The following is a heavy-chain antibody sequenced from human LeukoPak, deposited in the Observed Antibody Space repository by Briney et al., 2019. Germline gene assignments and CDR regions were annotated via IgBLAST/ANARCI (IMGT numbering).Heavy chain of an antibody. V-gene: IGHV3-11*05. CDR2: ISSSSRYA. CDR3: TRDKQQLDDY. D-gene: IGHD1-1*01. J-gene: IGHJ4*02. CDR1: GVTFSDYY. Sequence: KTGGSLRLSCAASGVTFSDYYMSWVRQAPGKGLEWVSDISSSSRYAAYADSVKGRFTNSRDNAKKSLYLQMNSLRAEDTAVYYCTRDKQQLDDYWGQGTLVTVSS.